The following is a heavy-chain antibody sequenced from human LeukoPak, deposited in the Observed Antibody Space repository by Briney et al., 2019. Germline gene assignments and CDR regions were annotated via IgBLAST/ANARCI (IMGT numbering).Heavy chain of an antibody. J-gene: IGHJ4*02. Sequence: GGSLRLSCTASGFTFGDYAMSWIRQAPGKGLGWVGFIRSKAYGETADYAAPVKGRFTISRDDSKAIAYLQMNSLKTEDTAVYHCTRDRGAYNLYDYWGQGTLVTVSS. CDR1: GFTFGDYA. D-gene: IGHD1-1*01. CDR3: TRDRGAYNLYDY. CDR2: IRSKAYGETA. V-gene: IGHV3-49*03.